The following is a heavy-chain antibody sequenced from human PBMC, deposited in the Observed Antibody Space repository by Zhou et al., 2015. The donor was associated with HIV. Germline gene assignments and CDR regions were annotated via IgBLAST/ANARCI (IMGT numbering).Heavy chain of an antibody. D-gene: IGHD6-13*01. J-gene: IGHJ1*01. CDR2: IIPIFGTA. CDR3: ASYWEGYSSSWYGSGYFQH. Sequence: QVQLEQSGAEVKKPGSSVKVSCKVSGGTFSTNGITWVRQAPGQGLEWMGGIIPIFGTANYAQKFQGRVTITADESTSTAYMELSSLRSEDTAVYYCASYWEGYSSSWYGSGYFQHWGQGTLVTVSS. CDR1: GGTFSTNG. V-gene: IGHV1-69*01.